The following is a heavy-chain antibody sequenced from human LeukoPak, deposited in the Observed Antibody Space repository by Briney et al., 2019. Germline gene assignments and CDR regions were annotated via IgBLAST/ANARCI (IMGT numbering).Heavy chain of an antibody. CDR1: GGSISSYY. V-gene: IGHV4-59*01. J-gene: IGHJ6*03. CDR3: ATTSRYCSSTSCYGGYYMDV. Sequence: PSETLSLTCTVSGGSISSYYWSWIRQPPGKGLEWIGYIYYSGSTNYNPSLKSRVTISVDTSKNQFSLKLSSVTAADTAVYYCATTSRYCSSTSCYGGYYMDVWGKGTTVTVSS. D-gene: IGHD2-2*01. CDR2: IYYSGST.